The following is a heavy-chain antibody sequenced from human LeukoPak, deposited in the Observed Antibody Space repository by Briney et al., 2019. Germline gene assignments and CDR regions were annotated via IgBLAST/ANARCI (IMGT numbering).Heavy chain of an antibody. CDR1: GFTFSNHW. D-gene: IGHD2-15*01. CDR2: IHADASYA. V-gene: IGHV3-74*01. CDR3: ASTPVECCGGGSPCYPYFDY. Sequence: GGSMTVACAASGFTFSNHWMHWVRQVPGKGLLWVSSIHADASYAAYANSVKGRLTIPRDNAKNTLYLQMNSLRVEDTGVYYCASTPVECCGGGSPCYPYFDYWGQGTLVTVSS. J-gene: IGHJ4*02.